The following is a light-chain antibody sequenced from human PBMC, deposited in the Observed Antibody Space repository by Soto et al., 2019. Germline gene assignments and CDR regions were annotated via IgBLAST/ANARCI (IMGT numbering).Light chain of an antibody. CDR2: QAS. J-gene: IGKJ1*01. Sequence: TLSASIGDRVTITCRASQSISSWLAWYQQKPGKAPKLLIYQASNLQSGVPSRFSGSGSGTELTLTISSLQPDDFATYYCQHYNSYPWAFGQGTKVDIK. CDR3: QHYNSYPWA. V-gene: IGKV1-5*03. CDR1: QSISSW.